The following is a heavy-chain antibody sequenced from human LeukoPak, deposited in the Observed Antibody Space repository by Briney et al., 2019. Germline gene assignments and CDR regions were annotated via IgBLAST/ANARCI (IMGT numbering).Heavy chain of an antibody. CDR2: INHSGST. Sequence: PSETLSLTCTVSGGSISSYYWSWIRQPPGKGLEWIGEINHSGSTNYNPSLKSRVTISVDTSKNQFSLKLSSVTAADTAVYYCARGRRPTAVTNTFDYWGQGTLVTVSS. CDR1: GGSISSYY. J-gene: IGHJ4*02. CDR3: ARGRRPTAVTNTFDY. D-gene: IGHD4-11*01. V-gene: IGHV4-34*01.